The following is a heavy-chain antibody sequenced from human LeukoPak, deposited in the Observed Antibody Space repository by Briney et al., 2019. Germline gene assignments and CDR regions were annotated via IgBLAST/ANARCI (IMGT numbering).Heavy chain of an antibody. D-gene: IGHD6-19*01. V-gene: IGHV3-15*01. J-gene: IGHJ4*02. CDR3: TTGSSGWPGTDIY. CDR1: GFTFSNAW. Sequence: GGSLRLSCAASGFTFSNAWMSWVRQAPGKGLGWVARIKTKTDGATTDYAAPVKGRFTISRDDSKNTLYLQMNSLKTEDTAVYYCTTGSSGWPGTDIYWGQGTLVTVSS. CDR2: IKTKTDGATT.